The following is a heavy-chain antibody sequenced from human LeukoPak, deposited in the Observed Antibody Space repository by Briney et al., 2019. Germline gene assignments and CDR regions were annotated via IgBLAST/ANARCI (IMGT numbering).Heavy chain of an antibody. V-gene: IGHV4-59*01. J-gene: IGHJ4*02. CDR2: IYYSGST. CDR3: ARVMTTVTTFPEYFDY. D-gene: IGHD4-17*01. CDR1: GGSISSYY. Sequence: SQTLSLTCTVSGGSISSYYWSWIRQPPGKGLEWIGYIYYSGSTNYNPSLKSRVTISVDTSKNQFSLKLSSVTAADTAVYYCARVMTTVTTFPEYFDYWGQGTLVTVSS.